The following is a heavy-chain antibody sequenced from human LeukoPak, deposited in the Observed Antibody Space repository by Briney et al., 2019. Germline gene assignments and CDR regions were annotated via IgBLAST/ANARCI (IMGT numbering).Heavy chain of an antibody. Sequence: GGSLRLSCAASGFTFSSYGMHWVRQAPGKGLEWVAVISYDGSNKYYADSVKGRFTISRDNSKNTLYLQMNSLRAEDTAVYYCAKLPFRFDRYFDWLLHERDAFDNWGQGTMVTVSS. CDR1: GFTFSSYG. CDR3: AKLPFRFDRYFDWLLHERDAFDN. D-gene: IGHD3-9*01. V-gene: IGHV3-30*18. J-gene: IGHJ3*02. CDR2: ISYDGSNK.